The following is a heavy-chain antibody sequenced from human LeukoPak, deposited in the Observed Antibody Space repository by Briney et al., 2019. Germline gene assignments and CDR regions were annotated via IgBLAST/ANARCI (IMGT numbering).Heavy chain of an antibody. Sequence: GGSLRLSCAASGFTFSDYGMHWVRQAPGRGLEWVSSISSSSSYIYYADSVKGRFTISRDYAKNSLYLQMDSLRAEDTAVYYCARGWASEAFDYWGQGTLVTVSS. D-gene: IGHD3-16*01. V-gene: IGHV3-21*01. J-gene: IGHJ4*02. CDR1: GFTFSDYG. CDR3: ARGWASEAFDY. CDR2: ISSSSSYI.